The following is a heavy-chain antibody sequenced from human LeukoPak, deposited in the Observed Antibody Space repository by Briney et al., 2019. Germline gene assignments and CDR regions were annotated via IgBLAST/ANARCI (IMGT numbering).Heavy chain of an antibody. Sequence: SVRVSCKASGGTFSSYAISWVRQAPGQGLEWMGGIIPIFGTANYAQKFQGRVTITADESTSTAYMELSSLRSEDTAVYYCARVDKADCSSTSCPFDIWGQGTMVTVSS. J-gene: IGHJ3*02. CDR2: IIPIFGTA. D-gene: IGHD2-2*01. V-gene: IGHV1-69*13. CDR3: ARVDKADCSSTSCPFDI. CDR1: GGTFSSYA.